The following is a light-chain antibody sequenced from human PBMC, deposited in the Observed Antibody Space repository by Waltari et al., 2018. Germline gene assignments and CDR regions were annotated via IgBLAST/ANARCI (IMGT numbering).Light chain of an antibody. CDR1: QKISSSF. CDR3: QQFGSSPLT. V-gene: IGKV3-20*01. CDR2: GSS. Sequence: EIVLTQSPDTLSLSPGERATLSCRTRQKISSSFLAWYQQKPGQAPRLLIYGSSSRSTGIPDRFSGAGSGTDFTLTISRLEPEDFAIYYCQQFGSSPLTFGGGTKVEI. J-gene: IGKJ4*01.